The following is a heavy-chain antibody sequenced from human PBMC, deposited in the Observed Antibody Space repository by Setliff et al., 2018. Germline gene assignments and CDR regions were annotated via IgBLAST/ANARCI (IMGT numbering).Heavy chain of an antibody. CDR3: ARQSVRGLADNNWFDP. CDR2: IFWSGTT. J-gene: IGHJ5*02. D-gene: IGHD2-15*01. Sequence: SETLSLTCTVSGGSISSSSCYWGWIRQPPGKVLEWIGTIFWSGTTYYNPSLNSRGTISVDTSRDQFSLRLSSVTAADPAIYYCARQSVRGLADNNWFDPWGQGTLVTVSS. CDR1: GGSISSSSCY. V-gene: IGHV4-39*01.